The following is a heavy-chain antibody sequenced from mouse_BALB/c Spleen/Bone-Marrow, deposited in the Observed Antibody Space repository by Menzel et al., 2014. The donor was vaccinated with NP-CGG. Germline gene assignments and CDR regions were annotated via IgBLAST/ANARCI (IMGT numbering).Heavy chain of an antibody. CDR1: GYTFTGYY. V-gene: IGHV1S56*01. D-gene: IGHD2-14*01. CDR3: ARGDYYRSPTDY. Sequence: VQLQQSGPELVKPGSSVRISCKASGYTFTGYYIHWVKQRPGQGLEWIGWIYPGNVNTNYNEKFEDKATLTADKSSSTAYMHLSSLTSEDSAVYFCARGDYYRSPTDYWGQGASVTVSS. J-gene: IGHJ4*01. CDR2: IYPGNVNT.